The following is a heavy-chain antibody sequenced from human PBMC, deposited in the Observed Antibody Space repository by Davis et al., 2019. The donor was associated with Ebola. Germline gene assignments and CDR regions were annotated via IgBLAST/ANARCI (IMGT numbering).Heavy chain of an antibody. D-gene: IGHD6-6*01. CDR1: GFPFSDYY. J-gene: IGHJ6*02. V-gene: IGHV3-11*01. Sequence: PGGSLSLSCAASGFPFSDYYMNWIRQAPGKGLELVSYISDTSRTIYYADSVTGRFTISRDNAKKSLFLQMNSLGAEETAVYYCARLQVPGRPFYYYGMDVWGQGTTVTVSS. CDR3: ARLQVPGRPFYYYGMDV. CDR2: ISDTSRTI.